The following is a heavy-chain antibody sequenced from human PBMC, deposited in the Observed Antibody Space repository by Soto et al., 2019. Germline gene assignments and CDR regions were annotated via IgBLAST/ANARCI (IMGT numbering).Heavy chain of an antibody. D-gene: IGHD3-10*01. J-gene: IGHJ6*02. CDR1: GYTFTSYD. V-gene: IGHV1-8*01. CDR2: MNPNSGNT. Sequence: VASVKVSCKASGYTFTSYDINWVRQATGQGLEWMGWMNPNSGNTGYAQKFQGRVTMTRNTSISTAYMELSSLRSEDTAVYYCARGVTMVRGVISPVGMDVWGQGTTVTVSS. CDR3: ARGVTMVRGVISPVGMDV.